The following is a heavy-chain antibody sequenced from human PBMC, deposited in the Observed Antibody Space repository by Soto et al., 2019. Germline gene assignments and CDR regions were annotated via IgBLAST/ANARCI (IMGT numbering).Heavy chain of an antibody. CDR3: AKGSSSSDYSPSDY. V-gene: IGHV3-23*01. J-gene: IGHJ4*02. Sequence: EVQLLESGGGLVQPGGSLRLSCAASGFTSSSYALSWVRQAPGKGLEWVSVISGSGDSTFYADSVKGRFTISRDNSKNTLYLQMNSLRAEETAVYYCAKGSSSSDYSPSDYWGQGTLVTVSS. CDR1: GFTSSSYA. D-gene: IGHD3-22*01. CDR2: ISGSGDST.